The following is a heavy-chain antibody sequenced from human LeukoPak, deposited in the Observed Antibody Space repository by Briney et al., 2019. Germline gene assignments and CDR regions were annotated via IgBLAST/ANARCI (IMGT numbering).Heavy chain of an antibody. CDR1: GYTFTGYY. Sequence: ASVKVSCKASGYTFTGYYMHWVRQAPGQGLEWMGWISPNSGGTNYAQKFQGRVTMTRDTSISTAYMELSRLRSDDTAVYYCAAQGILEWLGYFDYWGQGTLVTVSS. CDR3: AAQGILEWLGYFDY. J-gene: IGHJ4*02. V-gene: IGHV1-2*02. D-gene: IGHD3-3*01. CDR2: ISPNSGGT.